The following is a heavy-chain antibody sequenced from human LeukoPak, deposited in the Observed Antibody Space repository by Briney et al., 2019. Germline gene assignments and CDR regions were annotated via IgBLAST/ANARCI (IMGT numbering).Heavy chain of an antibody. Sequence: ASVKVPCKASGYTFTSYYMHWVRQAPGQGLEWMGIINPSGGSTSYAQKFQGRVTMTRDMSTSTVYMELSSLRSEDTAVYYCARGGYSYDTDYWGQGTLVTVSS. V-gene: IGHV1-46*01. CDR3: ARGGYSYDTDY. D-gene: IGHD5-18*01. CDR2: INPSGGST. CDR1: GYTFTSYY. J-gene: IGHJ4*02.